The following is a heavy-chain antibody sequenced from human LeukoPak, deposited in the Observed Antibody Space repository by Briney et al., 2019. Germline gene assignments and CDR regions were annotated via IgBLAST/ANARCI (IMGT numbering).Heavy chain of an antibody. CDR2: ITPIFGTA. D-gene: IGHD5-18*01. J-gene: IGHJ6*02. Sequence: SVKVSCKASGGTFSSYAISWVRQAPGQGLEWMGGITPIFGTANYAQKFQGRVTITADESTSTAYMELSSLRSEDTAVYYCAREFGGTAMVPLSYYGMDVWGQGTTVTVSS. V-gene: IGHV1-69*13. CDR1: GGTFSSYA. CDR3: AREFGGTAMVPLSYYGMDV.